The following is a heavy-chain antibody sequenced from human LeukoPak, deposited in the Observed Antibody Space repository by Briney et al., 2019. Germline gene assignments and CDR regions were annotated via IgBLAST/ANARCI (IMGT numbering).Heavy chain of an antibody. CDR3: ATEIPGTCYFPY. V-gene: IGHV1-46*01. J-gene: IGHJ4*02. CDR2: INPSGGGT. D-gene: IGHD1-1*01. CDR1: GHGFTNYF. Sequence: ASVKVSCKASGHGFTNYFIHWVRQAPAQGTEWMGLINPSGGGTTYAQKFQGRVTMTRDTSTGTVYVELSSLTSDDTAVYYCATEIPGTCYFPYWGQGTRVTVSS.